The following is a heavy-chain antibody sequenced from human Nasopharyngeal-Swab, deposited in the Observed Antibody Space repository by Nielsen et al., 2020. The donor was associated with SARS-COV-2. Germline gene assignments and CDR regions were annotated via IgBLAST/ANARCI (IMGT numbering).Heavy chain of an antibody. Sequence: PGGSLRLSCKGSGYSFTSYWIAWVRQMHGKGLEWMGIIYPRDSDTSYSPSFQGQVTISADKSISTAYLQWSSLKASDTAMYYCVRPEGVATSFKYYFQYGMDVWGQGTMVTVPS. V-gene: IGHV5-51*01. D-gene: IGHD5-12*01. CDR2: IYPRDSDT. J-gene: IGHJ6*02. CDR3: VRPEGVATSFKYYFQYGMDV. CDR1: GYSFTSYW.